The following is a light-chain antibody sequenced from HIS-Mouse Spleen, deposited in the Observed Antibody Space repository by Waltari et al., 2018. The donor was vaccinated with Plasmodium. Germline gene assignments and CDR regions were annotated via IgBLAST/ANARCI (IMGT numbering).Light chain of an antibody. V-gene: IGKV3-11*01. CDR1: QSVSSY. J-gene: IGKJ4*02. CDR2: DAS. CDR3: QRRSNWPRVLT. Sequence: EIVLTQYPATLSLSTGKRATLSCRASQSVSSYLAWYQQKPGQAHRRLIYDASNRATGIPARFSGSGSGTDFTLTISSLEPEDFAVYCCQRRSNWPRVLTFGGGTKVEIK.